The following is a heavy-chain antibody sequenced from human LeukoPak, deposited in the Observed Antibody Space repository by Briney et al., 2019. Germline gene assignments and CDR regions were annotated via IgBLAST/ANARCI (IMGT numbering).Heavy chain of an antibody. D-gene: IGHD4-17*01. CDR2: INYSGST. CDR3: AREGKGRDYGDYVFDY. Sequence: SETLSLTCTVSGGSISSYYWSWIRQPPGKGPEWIGYINYSGSTNYNPSLKSRVSISVDTSKNQFSLKLTSVTAADTAVYYCAREGKGRDYGDYVFDYWGQGTLVTVSS. CDR1: GGSISSYY. J-gene: IGHJ4*02. V-gene: IGHV4-59*12.